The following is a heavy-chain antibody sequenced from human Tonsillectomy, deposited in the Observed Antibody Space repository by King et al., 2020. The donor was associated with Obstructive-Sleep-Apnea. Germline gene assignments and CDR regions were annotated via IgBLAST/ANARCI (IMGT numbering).Heavy chain of an antibody. D-gene: IGHD6-13*01. CDR2: ISYDESKK. CDR3: AREGEAAGTDRHGQRVFQPTDPIDY. CDR1: GFTFSSYA. V-gene: IGHV3-30*04. J-gene: IGHJ4*02. Sequence: VQLVESGGGVVQPGRSLRLSCAASGFTFSSYAVHWVRQAPGQGLEWVAVISYDESKKYYADSVKGRFTISRDNSKNTLYLQMNSLRAEDTAVYYGAREGEAAGTDRHGQRVFQPTDPIDYWGQGTLVTVSA.